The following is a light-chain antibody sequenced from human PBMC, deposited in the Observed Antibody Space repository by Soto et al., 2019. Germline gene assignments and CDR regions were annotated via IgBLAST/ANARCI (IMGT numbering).Light chain of an antibody. CDR3: QQYDNLPPGVT. CDR2: DAS. Sequence: DIQMTQSPSSLSASVGDRVTITCQASQDISNYLNWYQQKPGKAPKLLIYDASNLETGDTSRFSGSGSGTAFTFTISSLQPEDIATYYCQQYDNLPPGVTFGQGTRLEIK. V-gene: IGKV1-33*01. CDR1: QDISNY. J-gene: IGKJ5*01.